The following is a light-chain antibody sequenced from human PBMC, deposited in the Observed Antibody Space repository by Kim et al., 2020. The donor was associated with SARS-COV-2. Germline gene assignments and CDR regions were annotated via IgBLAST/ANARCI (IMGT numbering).Light chain of an antibody. CDR3: SSYTSSSTFYV. V-gene: IGLV2-14*04. Sequence: QSITTTCTGTSSDVGGYNYVSWYQQHPGKAPKLMIYDVSKRPSGVSNRFSGSKSDNTASLAISGLQAEDEADYYCSSYTSSSTFYVFGTGTKVTVL. J-gene: IGLJ1*01. CDR2: DVS. CDR1: SSDVGGYNY.